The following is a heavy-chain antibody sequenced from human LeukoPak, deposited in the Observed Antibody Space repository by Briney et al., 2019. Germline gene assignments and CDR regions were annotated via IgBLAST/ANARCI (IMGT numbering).Heavy chain of an antibody. D-gene: IGHD6-6*01. Sequence: GGSLRLSCAASGFTFSSYSMNWVRQAPGKGLEWVSSIGSSSSYIYYADSVKGRFTISRDNAKNSLYLQMNSLRAEDTAVYYCARSQQLVVPGGASFDAFDIWGQGTMVTVSS. J-gene: IGHJ3*02. CDR2: IGSSSSYI. CDR1: GFTFSSYS. V-gene: IGHV3-21*01. CDR3: ARSQQLVVPGGASFDAFDI.